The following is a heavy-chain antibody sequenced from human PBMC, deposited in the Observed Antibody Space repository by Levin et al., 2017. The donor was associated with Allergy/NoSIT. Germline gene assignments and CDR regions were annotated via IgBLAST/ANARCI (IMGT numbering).Heavy chain of an antibody. CDR3: ARGGASSKYFDL. J-gene: IGHJ2*01. Sequence: PSETLSLTCLVSGASISSAYWSWIRQPPGKGLEWIAWIHYSGSRNYSPSLKSRVTISLDTSKNQFSLELTSVAAADTAVYYCARGGASSKYFDLWGRGTLVSVSS. CDR2: IHYSGSR. V-gene: IGHV4-59*01. CDR1: GASISSAY. D-gene: IGHD6-13*01.